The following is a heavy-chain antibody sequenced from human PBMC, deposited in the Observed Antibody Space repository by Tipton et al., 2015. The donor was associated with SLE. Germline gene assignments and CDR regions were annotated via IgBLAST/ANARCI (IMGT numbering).Heavy chain of an antibody. D-gene: IGHD1-26*01. J-gene: IGHJ5*02. Sequence: GSLRLSCAASGFSFSAYVMSWVRQAPGKGLEWVSTITGNGDKTWHADSVKGRFTISRDNSKNTLYLQMNRLRAEDSAIYYCTKESPWEDSWGQGTLVTVSS. CDR3: TKESPWEDS. CDR2: ITGNGDKT. CDR1: GFSFSAYV. V-gene: IGHV3-23*01.